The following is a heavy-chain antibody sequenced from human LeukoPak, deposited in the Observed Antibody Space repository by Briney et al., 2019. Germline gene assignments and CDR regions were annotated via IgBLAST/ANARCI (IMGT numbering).Heavy chain of an antibody. CDR2: IYYSGST. CDR1: GGSISSSSYY. J-gene: IGHJ5*02. V-gene: IGHV4-39*02. CDR3: ARDRRPYYYGSGSYYKGSWFDP. Sequence: SETLSLTCTVSGGSISSSSYYWDWIRQPPGKGLEWIGSIYYSGSTYYNPSLKSRVTISVDTSKNQFSLKLSSVTAADTAVYYCARDRRPYYYGSGSYYKGSWFDPWGQGTLVTVSS. D-gene: IGHD3-10*01.